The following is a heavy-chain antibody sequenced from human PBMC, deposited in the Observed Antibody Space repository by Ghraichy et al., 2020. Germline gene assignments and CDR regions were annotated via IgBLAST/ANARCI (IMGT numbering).Heavy chain of an antibody. Sequence: ASVKVSCKASGYTFTSYGISWVRQAPGQGLEWMGWISAYNGNTNYAQKLQGRVTMTTDTSTSTAYMELRSLRSDDTAVYYCARGRRFFEVAYGAFDYWGQGTLVTVSS. CDR3: ARGRRFFEVAYGAFDY. CDR2: ISAYNGNT. D-gene: IGHD4/OR15-4a*01. V-gene: IGHV1-18*01. J-gene: IGHJ4*02. CDR1: GYTFTSYG.